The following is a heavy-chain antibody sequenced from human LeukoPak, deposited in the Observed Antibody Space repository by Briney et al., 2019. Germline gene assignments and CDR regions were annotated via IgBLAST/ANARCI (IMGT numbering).Heavy chain of an antibody. CDR1: GGSTSRGDYY. CDR2: IYYSGST. Sequence: TVSLPCPLSGGSTSRGDYYWSRIRQPPGKGLEWIGYIYYSGSTYYNPSLKSRVTISVDTSKNQFSLKLSSVTAADTAVYYCARVTRTWAPRFDYWGQGTLVTVSS. CDR3: ARVTRTWAPRFDY. J-gene: IGHJ4*02. D-gene: IGHD1-14*01. V-gene: IGHV4-30-4*01.